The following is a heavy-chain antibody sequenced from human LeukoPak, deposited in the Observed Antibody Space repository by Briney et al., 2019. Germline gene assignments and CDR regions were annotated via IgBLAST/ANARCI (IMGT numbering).Heavy chain of an antibody. D-gene: IGHD3-10*01. CDR2: MNPNSGNT. CDR1: GYTFTSYD. Sequence: GASVKVSCKASGYTFTSYDINWVRQATGQGLEWMGWMNPNSGNTGYAQKFQGRVTMTRNTSISTAYMELSSLRSEDTAVYYCARGGRPYYGSGVDYWGQGTLVTVSS. V-gene: IGHV1-8*01. J-gene: IGHJ4*02. CDR3: ARGGRPYYGSGVDY.